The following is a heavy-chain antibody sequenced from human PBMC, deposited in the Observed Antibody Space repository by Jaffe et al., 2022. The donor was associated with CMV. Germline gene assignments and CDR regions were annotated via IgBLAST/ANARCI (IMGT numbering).Heavy chain of an antibody. V-gene: IGHV2-70*15. D-gene: IGHD6-19*01. Sequence: QVTLRESGPALVKPTQTLTLTCTFSGFSLSTSGMCVSWIRQPPGKALEWLARIDWDDDKYYSTSLKTRLTISKDTSKNQVVLTMTNMDPVDTATYYCARIRRGSGWEGYYYYYMDVWGKGTTVTVSS. CDR1: GFSLSTSGMC. CDR3: ARIRRGSGWEGYYYYYMDV. J-gene: IGHJ6*03. CDR2: IDWDDDK.